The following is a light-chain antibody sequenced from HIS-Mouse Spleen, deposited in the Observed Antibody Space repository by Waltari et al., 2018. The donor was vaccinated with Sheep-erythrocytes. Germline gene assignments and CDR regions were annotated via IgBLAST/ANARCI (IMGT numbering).Light chain of an antibody. CDR1: QSVLYSANNKNY. CDR2: WAS. J-gene: IGKJ4*01. V-gene: IGKV4-1*01. Sequence: IVMTQSPDSLAVSLGERAAINCQSNQSVLYSANNKNYLSWYQQKPGQPPKLLIYWASTPESGVPDRFSGSGSGTDFTLTISSLQAEDVAVYYCQQYYSTPLTFGGGTKVEIK. CDR3: QQYYSTPLT.